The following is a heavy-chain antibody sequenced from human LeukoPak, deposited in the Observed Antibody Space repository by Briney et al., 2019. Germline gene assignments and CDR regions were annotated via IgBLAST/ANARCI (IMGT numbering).Heavy chain of an antibody. V-gene: IGHV3-9*03. D-gene: IGHD3-10*01. J-gene: IGHJ3*02. CDR3: AKMLMVRGAGYGWDAFDI. CDR1: GFTFDHYA. CDR2: ISWNSGCI. Sequence: SLRLSSEAPGFTFDHYAMHWDRQAPGKLLEWASGISWNSGCIGYADSVKGRFPISRDNAKNSLYLQMNSLRAEDMAFYYCAKMLMVRGAGYGWDAFDIWGQGTMVTVSS.